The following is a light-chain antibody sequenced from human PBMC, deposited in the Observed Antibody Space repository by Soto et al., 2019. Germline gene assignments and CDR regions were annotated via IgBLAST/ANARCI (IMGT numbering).Light chain of an antibody. CDR2: KTS. Sequence: DIHMTQSPSTLSASVGDRVTITCRASQSISIWLAWYQQKPGKAPNLLIYKTSSLETGVPSMFSGSGSGTEVALTISSLQPDDFATYYCQHWNDYSWTFGQGTKVEVK. CDR3: QHWNDYSWT. J-gene: IGKJ1*01. CDR1: QSISIW. V-gene: IGKV1-5*03.